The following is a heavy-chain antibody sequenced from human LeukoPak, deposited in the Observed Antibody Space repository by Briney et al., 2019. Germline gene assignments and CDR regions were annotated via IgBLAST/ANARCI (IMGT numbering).Heavy chain of an antibody. CDR3: ARSGPQAPDCYHY. D-gene: IGHD2-21*02. J-gene: IGHJ4*02. Sequence: TGGSLRLSCTASGFTFSTYWMTWVRQAPGKGLEWVASINQDENHRHYVPSARGRFTISRDNAKNSLLLQMNSLTAEDTAVYYCARSGPQAPDCYHYWGQGTQVTVSS. CDR2: INQDENHR. V-gene: IGHV3-7*03. CDR1: GFTFSTYW.